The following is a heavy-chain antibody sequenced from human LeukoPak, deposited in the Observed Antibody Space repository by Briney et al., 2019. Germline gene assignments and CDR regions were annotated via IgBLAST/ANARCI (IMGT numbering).Heavy chain of an antibody. CDR2: MNPNSGNT. CDR1: GYTFTGYY. CDR3: ARSHPLYCSSTSCYMKYYFDY. Sequence: AXXKVSCKASGYTFTGYYMHWVRQAAGQGLEWMGWMNPNSGNTGYAQKFQGRVTITRNTSISTAYMELSSLRSEDTAVYYCARSHPLYCSSTSCYMKYYFDYWGQGTLVTVSS. D-gene: IGHD2-2*02. J-gene: IGHJ4*02. V-gene: IGHV1-8*03.